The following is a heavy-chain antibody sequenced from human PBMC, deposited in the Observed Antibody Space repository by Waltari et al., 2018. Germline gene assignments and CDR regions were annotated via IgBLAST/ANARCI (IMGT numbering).Heavy chain of an antibody. CDR1: GGSISSYY. V-gene: IGHV4-4*07. CDR2: IYTSWST. CDR3: ARAYSSSWVDAFDI. D-gene: IGHD6-13*01. Sequence: QVQLQESGPGLVKPSETLSLTCTVSGGSISSYYWSWIRQPAGKGLEWIGRIYTSWSTNYNPSLKSRVTMSVDTSKNQFSLKLSSVTAADTAVYYCARAYSSSWVDAFDIWGQGTMVTVSS. J-gene: IGHJ3*02.